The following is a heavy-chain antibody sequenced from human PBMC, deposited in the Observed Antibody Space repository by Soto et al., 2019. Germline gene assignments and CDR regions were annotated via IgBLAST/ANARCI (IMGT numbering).Heavy chain of an antibody. J-gene: IGHJ4*02. CDR2: IYNDGTYS. V-gene: IGHV3-74*01. CDR3: TRGPRPISTGTGAY. CDR1: GFIFNMYW. D-gene: IGHD3-10*01. Sequence: GSLRLCCGASGFIFNMYWMHCVRHSPGKGLVWISRIYNDGTYSDCADSVRGRFTISRDNVNDTLYRQMNNLRADDSGLYYCTRGPRPISTGTGAYWGQGTQVTVSS.